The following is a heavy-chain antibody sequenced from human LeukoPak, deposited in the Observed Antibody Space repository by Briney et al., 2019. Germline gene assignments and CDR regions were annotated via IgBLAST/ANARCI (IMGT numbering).Heavy chain of an antibody. CDR2: INHSGST. V-gene: IGHV4-34*01. CDR3: GRRKIAVAGLIIDY. CDR1: GGSFSGYY. Sequence: SETLSLTCAVYGGSFSGYYWSWIRQPPGKGLEWIGEINHSGSTNYNPSLKSRVTISVDTSKNQFSLKLSSVTAADTAVYYCGRRKIAVAGLIIDYGARETLVTASS. D-gene: IGHD6-19*01. J-gene: IGHJ4*02.